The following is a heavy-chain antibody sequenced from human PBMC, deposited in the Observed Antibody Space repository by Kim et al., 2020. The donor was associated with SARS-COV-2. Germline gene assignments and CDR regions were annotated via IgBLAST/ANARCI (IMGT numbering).Heavy chain of an antibody. CDR1: GFTSSTHW. CDR2: INPDGSEK. V-gene: IGHV3-7*03. J-gene: IGHJ4*02. D-gene: IGHD6-19*01. CDR3: AREVAGYRDY. Sequence: GGSLRLSCAASGFTSSTHWMRWIRQAPGKGLEWVASINPDGSEKYYVGSVKGRFTISRDNARNSLSLQMNSLSAEDTAVYYCAREVAGYRDYWGQGTLVTVSS.